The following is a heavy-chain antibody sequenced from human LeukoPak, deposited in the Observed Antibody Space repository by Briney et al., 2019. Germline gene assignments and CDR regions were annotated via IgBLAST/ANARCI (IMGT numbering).Heavy chain of an antibody. Sequence: GGSLRLSCAASGFTLSDYWMTWVRQVPGKGLEWVANIDQAGGETYHVDSVAGRFTISRHNAKKELYLQMNSLRVDDTAIYYCAKEVGAETWGQGTLVTVSS. CDR3: AKEVGAET. D-gene: IGHD1-26*01. J-gene: IGHJ5*02. CDR2: IDQAGGET. CDR1: GFTLSDYW. V-gene: IGHV3-7*04.